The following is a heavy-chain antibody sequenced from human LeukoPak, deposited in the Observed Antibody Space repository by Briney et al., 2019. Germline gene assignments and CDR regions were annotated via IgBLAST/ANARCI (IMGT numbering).Heavy chain of an antibody. V-gene: IGHV3-7*05. CDR1: GFTFSSYW. CDR2: IKLDGSEN. J-gene: IGHJ6*02. Sequence: GGSLRLSCAASGFTFSSYWMTWVRQAPGKGLEWVANIKLDGSENYYVDSVKGRFTISRDNAKNSLYLQMSSLRAEDTALYYCARDLHYYVAMDVWGQGTTVTVSS. D-gene: IGHD3-10*02. CDR3: ARDLHYYVAMDV.